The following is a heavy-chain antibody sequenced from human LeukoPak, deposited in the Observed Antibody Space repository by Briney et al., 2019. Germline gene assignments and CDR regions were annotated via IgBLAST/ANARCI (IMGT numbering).Heavy chain of an antibody. D-gene: IGHD3-10*01. Sequence: GASVKVSCKASGYTFTDYYIHWVRQAPGQGLEWMGWINPNSGGTNYAQKFQGRVTMTRDTSISTAYMELSRLRSDDTAVYCCARRCSTSRYYTYYFDHWGQGTLVTVSS. V-gene: IGHV1-2*02. CDR3: ARRCSTSRYYTYYFDH. CDR2: INPNSGGT. CDR1: GYTFTDYY. J-gene: IGHJ4*02.